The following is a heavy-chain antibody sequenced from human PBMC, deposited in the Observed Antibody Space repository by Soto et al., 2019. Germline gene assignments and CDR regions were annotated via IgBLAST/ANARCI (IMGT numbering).Heavy chain of an antibody. D-gene: IGHD5-18*01. Sequence: SETLSLTCTVSGGSISSSSYYWGWIRQPPGKGLEWIGSIYYSGSTYYNPSLKSRVTISVDTSKNQFSLRLSSVTAADTAVYYCARQATGYSYGYSHYYRGRKNWFDPWGQGTLVTVSS. V-gene: IGHV4-39*01. CDR2: IYYSGST. CDR1: GGSISSSSYY. CDR3: ARQATGYSYGYSHYYRGRKNWFDP. J-gene: IGHJ5*02.